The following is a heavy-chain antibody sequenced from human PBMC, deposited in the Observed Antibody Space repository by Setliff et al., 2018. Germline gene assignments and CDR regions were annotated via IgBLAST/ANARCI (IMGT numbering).Heavy chain of an antibody. CDR1: GSSFSSYT. V-gene: IGHV1-69*08. CDR3: ARDDSSGYHTTYFDY. D-gene: IGHD3-22*01. Sequence: SVKVSCKASGSSFSSYTISWVRQAPGQGLEWMGRFIPMEGRADYAQNFQGRVTIIADKSTSTVYMELSSLRSEDTAVYYCARDDSSGYHTTYFDYWGQGTLVTVPQ. CDR2: FIPMEGRA. J-gene: IGHJ4*02.